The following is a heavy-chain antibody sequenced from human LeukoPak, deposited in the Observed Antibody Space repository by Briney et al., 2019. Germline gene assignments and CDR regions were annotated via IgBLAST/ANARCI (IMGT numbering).Heavy chain of an antibody. V-gene: IGHV3-11*05. D-gene: IGHD5/OR15-5a*01. J-gene: IGHJ4*02. CDR1: GFTFSSYA. Sequence: GGSLRLSCAPSGFTFSSYAMSWVRQAPGKGLEWISYISSSSYTNYVDSVKGRFTISRDNAKNSLYLQMNSLRAEDTAVYYCVRAVSVSSYYFDCWGQGTLVTVSS. CDR3: VRAVSVSSYYFDC. CDR2: ISSSSYT.